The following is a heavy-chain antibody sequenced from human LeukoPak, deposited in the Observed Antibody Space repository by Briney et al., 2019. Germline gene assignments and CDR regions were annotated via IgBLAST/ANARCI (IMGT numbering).Heavy chain of an antibody. Sequence: PSETLSLTCTVSGGSISSGGYYWTWIRQPPGKGLEWIGYIYHSGSTYYNPSLKSRVTISGDTSKNQFSLKLSSVTAADTAVYYCAREGREWESGSYSDYWGQGALVTVSS. V-gene: IGHV4-30-2*01. CDR1: GGSISSGGYY. J-gene: IGHJ4*02. CDR2: IYHSGST. CDR3: AREGREWESGSYSDY. D-gene: IGHD1-26*01.